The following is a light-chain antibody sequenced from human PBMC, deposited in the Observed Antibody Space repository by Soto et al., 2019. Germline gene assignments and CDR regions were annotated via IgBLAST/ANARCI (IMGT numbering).Light chain of an antibody. V-gene: IGLV1-51*01. CDR3: GTWDSSLSEV. J-gene: IGLJ2*01. CDR1: ISNIGSNF. CDR2: EDN. Sequence: QSVLPQPPSVSAAPGQKFTIYCSGSISNIGSNFVSWYQQLPGTAPKLLIYEDNKLPSGIPDRFSGSKSGTSATLGITGLQTGDEADYYCGTWDSSLSEVFGGGTKVTVL.